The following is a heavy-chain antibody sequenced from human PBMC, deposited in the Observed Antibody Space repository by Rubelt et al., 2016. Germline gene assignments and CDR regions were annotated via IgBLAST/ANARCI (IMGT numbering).Heavy chain of an antibody. Sequence: MGGIREAPGKGLESVSAISGSGGSTYYADSVKGRFTISRDNSKNTLYLQMNSLRAEDTAVYYCAGSWYSNTWCDYWGQGTLVTVSS. V-gene: IGHV3-23*01. CDR3: AGSWYSNTWCDY. CDR2: ISGSGGST. D-gene: IGHD6-13*01. J-gene: IGHJ4*02.